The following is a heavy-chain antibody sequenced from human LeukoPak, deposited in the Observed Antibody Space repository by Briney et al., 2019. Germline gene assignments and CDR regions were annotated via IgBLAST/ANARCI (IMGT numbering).Heavy chain of an antibody. D-gene: IGHD1-14*01. CDR3: ARDTSRNFDY. CDR2: ISSSSSYI. V-gene: IGHV3-21*01. Sequence: GGSLRLSCAASGFTFSSYSMNWVRQAPGKGLGWVSSISSSSSYIYYADSVKGRFTISRDNAKNSLYLQMNSLRAEDTAVYYCARDTSRNFDYWGQGTLVTVSS. J-gene: IGHJ4*02. CDR1: GFTFSSYS.